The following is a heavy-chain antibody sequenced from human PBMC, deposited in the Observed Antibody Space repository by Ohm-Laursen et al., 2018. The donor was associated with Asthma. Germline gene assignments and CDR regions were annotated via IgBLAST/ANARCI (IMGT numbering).Heavy chain of an antibody. V-gene: IGHV4-31*03. Sequence: TLSLTCTVSGGSISSGGYYWSWIRQHPGKSLEWIGYIYYSGSTYYNPSLKSRVTISVDTSKNQFSLKLSSVTAADTAVYYCARVYSGWSTRWFDPWGQGTLVTVSS. D-gene: IGHD5-12*01. CDR3: ARVYSGWSTRWFDP. CDR2: IYYSGST. J-gene: IGHJ5*02. CDR1: GGSISSGGYY.